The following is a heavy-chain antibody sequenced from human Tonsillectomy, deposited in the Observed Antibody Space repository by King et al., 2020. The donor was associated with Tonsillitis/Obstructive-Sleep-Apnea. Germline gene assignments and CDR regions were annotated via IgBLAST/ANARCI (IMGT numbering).Heavy chain of an antibody. CDR1: KLNFSNSY. Sequence: VQLVESGGGLVKPGGSLRLSCAASKLNFSNSYMSWIRQAPGKGLEWLSYINRRSSYTNYADYVKGRFTISRDNAKNSLYLQMNILRDDDTAIYYCARGLVAVSGPPDAFDIWGQGTMVPVSS. D-gene: IGHD6-19*01. CDR2: INRRSSYT. J-gene: IGHJ3*02. V-gene: IGHV3-11*05. CDR3: ARGLVAVSGPPDAFDI.